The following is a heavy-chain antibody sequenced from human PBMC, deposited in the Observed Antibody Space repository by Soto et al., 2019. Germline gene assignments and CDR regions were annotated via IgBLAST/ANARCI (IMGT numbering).Heavy chain of an antibody. CDR3: AGAWENFDY. CDR1: GGSISSYY. D-gene: IGHD1-26*01. V-gene: IGHV4-59*01. CDR2: IYYSGST. J-gene: IGHJ4*02. Sequence: PSETLSLTCTVSGGSISSYYWSWIRQPPGKGLEWIGYIYYSGSTNYNPSLKSRVTISVDTSKNQFSLKLSSVTAADTAVYYCAGAWENFDYWGQGTLVTVSS.